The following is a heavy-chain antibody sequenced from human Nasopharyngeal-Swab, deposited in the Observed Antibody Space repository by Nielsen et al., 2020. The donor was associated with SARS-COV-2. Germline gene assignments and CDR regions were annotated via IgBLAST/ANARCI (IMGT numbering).Heavy chain of an antibody. CDR3: ARGRAFHRDIVVVVAAKSPFDY. Sequence: SETLSLTCAVSGGSISSSNWWSWVRQPPGKGLEWIGEINHSGSTNYNPSLKSRVTISVDTSKNQFSLKLSSVTAADTAVYYCARGRAFHRDIVVVVAAKSPFDYWGQGTLVTVSS. D-gene: IGHD2-15*01. J-gene: IGHJ4*02. CDR2: INHSGST. CDR1: GGSISSSNW. V-gene: IGHV4-4*02.